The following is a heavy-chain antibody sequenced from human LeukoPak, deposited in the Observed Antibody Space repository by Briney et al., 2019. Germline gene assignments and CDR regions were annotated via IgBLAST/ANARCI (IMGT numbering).Heavy chain of an antibody. Sequence: PSETLSLTCAVYGGSFSGYYWSWVRQPPGKGLEWIGEINLSGSTNYNPSLKSRVTISVDTSKNQFSLKLSSVTAADTAVYYCASLAARRLQDWGQGTLVTVSS. CDR1: GGSFSGYY. V-gene: IGHV4-34*01. CDR2: INLSGST. D-gene: IGHD6-6*01. J-gene: IGHJ4*02. CDR3: ASLAARRLQD.